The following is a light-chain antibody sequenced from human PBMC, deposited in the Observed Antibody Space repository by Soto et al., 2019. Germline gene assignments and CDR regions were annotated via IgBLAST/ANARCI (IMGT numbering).Light chain of an antibody. CDR1: QGISSY. CDR3: QQYYSYPQS. V-gene: IGKV1-8*01. CDR2: AAS. Sequence: AIRMTQSPSSFSASTRDRVTITCRASQGISSYLAWYQQKPGKAPKLLIYAASTLQSGVPSRFSGSGSGTDFTLTISCLQSEDFATYYCQQYYSYPQSFGQGTTVEIK. J-gene: IGKJ1*01.